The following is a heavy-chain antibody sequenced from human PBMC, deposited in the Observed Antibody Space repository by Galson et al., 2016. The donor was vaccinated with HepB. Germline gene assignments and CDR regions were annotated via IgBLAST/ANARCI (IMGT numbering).Heavy chain of an antibody. Sequence: SLRLSCAASGFTISTYWMPWVRQAPGKGLEWVAIIWYDGSNKYYADSVKGRFTISRDNSKSTLYLQMNSLRVEDTAVYYCVKGEYGQRFLEWLAPFDYWGQGALVTVSS. V-gene: IGHV3-33*06. CDR1: GFTISTYW. CDR2: IWYDGSNK. D-gene: IGHD3-3*01. CDR3: VKGEYGQRFLEWLAPFDY. J-gene: IGHJ4*02.